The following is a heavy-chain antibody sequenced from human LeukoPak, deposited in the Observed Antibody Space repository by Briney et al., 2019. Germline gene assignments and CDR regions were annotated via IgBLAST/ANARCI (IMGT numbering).Heavy chain of an antibody. CDR1: GFTFSNHA. CDR3: ATEGSFDY. CDR2: VWYDGNRK. J-gene: IGHJ4*02. V-gene: IGHV3-30*02. Sequence: PGGSLRLSCAASGFTFSNHAMHWVGQAPGKGLEWVTLVWYDGNRKDYADSVKGRFTISRDNSKNTLYLQMNSLRAEDAAVYYCATEGSFDYWGQGTLVTVSS.